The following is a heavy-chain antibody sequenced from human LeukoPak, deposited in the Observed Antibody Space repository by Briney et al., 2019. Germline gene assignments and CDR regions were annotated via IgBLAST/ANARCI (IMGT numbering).Heavy chain of an antibody. D-gene: IGHD1-1*01. CDR1: GGSISSGDYY. CDR3: ARHRPNIDDEDC. CDR2: IYRSGTT. Sequence: SQTLSLTCTVSGGSISSGDYYWRWIRQPPGKGLEWIGYIYRSGTTYYNPSLKSRVSVSVDTSKNQFSLKLTSVTAADTAVYYCARHRPNIDDEDCWGQGTLVTVSS. V-gene: IGHV4-30-4*01. J-gene: IGHJ4*02.